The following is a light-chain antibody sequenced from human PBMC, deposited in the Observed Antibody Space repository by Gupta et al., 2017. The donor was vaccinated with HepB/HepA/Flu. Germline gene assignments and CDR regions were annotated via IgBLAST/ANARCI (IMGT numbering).Light chain of an antibody. CDR2: GAS. Sequence: EIVMTQSPPTLSVSPGERATLSCRASQSVSSNLAWYQQKPGQAPRLLIYGASTRATGIPARFSGSVSGTEFTLTISGLQSEDFAVYYCQQYNNWPPITFGQGTRLEIK. J-gene: IGKJ5*01. V-gene: IGKV3-15*01. CDR1: QSVSSN. CDR3: QQYNNWPPIT.